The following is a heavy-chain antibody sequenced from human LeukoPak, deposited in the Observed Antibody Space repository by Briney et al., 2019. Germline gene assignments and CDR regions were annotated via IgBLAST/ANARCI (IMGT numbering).Heavy chain of an antibody. CDR1: GYTFTSYG. Sequence: ASVKVSCKASGYTFTSYGLSWVRQAPGKGLEWMGGFDPEDGETIYAQKFQGRVTMTEDTSTDTAYMELSSLRSEDTAVYYCAHTRYGDYSFDYWGQGTLVTVSS. CDR3: AHTRYGDYSFDY. V-gene: IGHV1-24*01. D-gene: IGHD4-17*01. J-gene: IGHJ4*02. CDR2: FDPEDGET.